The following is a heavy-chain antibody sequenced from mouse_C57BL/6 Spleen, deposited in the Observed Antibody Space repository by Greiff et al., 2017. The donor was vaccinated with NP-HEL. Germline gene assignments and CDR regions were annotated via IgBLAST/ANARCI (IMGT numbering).Heavy chain of an antibody. J-gene: IGHJ2*01. V-gene: IGHV3-6*01. D-gene: IGHD1-1*01. CDR1: GYSITSGYY. Sequence: ESGPGLVKPSQSLSLTCSVTGYSITSGYYWNWIRQFPGNKLEWMGYISYDGSNNYNPSLKNRISITRDTSKNQFFLKLNSVTTEDTATYYCAREHFITTVVPYFDYWGQGTTLTVSS. CDR2: ISYDGSN. CDR3: AREHFITTVVPYFDY.